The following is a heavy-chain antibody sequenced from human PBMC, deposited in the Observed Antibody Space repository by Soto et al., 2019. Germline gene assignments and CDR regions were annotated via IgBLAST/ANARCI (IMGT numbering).Heavy chain of an antibody. J-gene: IGHJ4*02. CDR1: GASISSSNYY. CDR3: ARYNPASGTSYFDF. Sequence: SDTLSLTCTVSGASISSSNYYRSWIRQPPGKGLEWIGSINHTGSTYYNPSLKSRVTISVDISKSQFSLRLTSVTAADTAVYYCARYNPASGTSYFDFWGQGALVTVSS. D-gene: IGHD6-13*01. V-gene: IGHV4-39*07. CDR2: INHTGST.